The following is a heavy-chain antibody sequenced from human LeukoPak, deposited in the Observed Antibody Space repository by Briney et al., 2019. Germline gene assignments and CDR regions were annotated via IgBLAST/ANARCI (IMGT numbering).Heavy chain of an antibody. Sequence: SETLSLTCTVSGGSIDNYYWSWIRQPPGKGLEWIAYIYSTGSAVYNPSLRSRVTISVDTSKRQFSLRLTSVTAADTAVYFCARRLLTDLAFDVWGQGTIVTVSS. CDR3: ARRLLTDLAFDV. CDR2: IYSTGSA. CDR1: GGSIDNYY. V-gene: IGHV4-59*01. D-gene: IGHD3-9*01. J-gene: IGHJ3*01.